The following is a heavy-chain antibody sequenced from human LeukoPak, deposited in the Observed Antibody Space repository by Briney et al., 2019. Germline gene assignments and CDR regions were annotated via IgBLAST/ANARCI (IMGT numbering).Heavy chain of an antibody. CDR3: AARLYSSSWYVDY. J-gene: IGHJ4*02. CDR1: GGSFSGYY. D-gene: IGHD6-13*01. CDR2: INHSGSA. Sequence: SETLSLTCAVYGGSFSGYYWSWIRQPPGKGLEWIGEINHSGSANYNPSLKSRVTISVDTSKNQFSLKLSSVTAADTAVYYCAARLYSSSWYVDYWGQGTLVTVSS. V-gene: IGHV4-34*01.